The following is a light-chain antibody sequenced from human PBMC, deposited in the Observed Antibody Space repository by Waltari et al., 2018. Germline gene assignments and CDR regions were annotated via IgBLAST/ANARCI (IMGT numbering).Light chain of an antibody. CDR1: QTVFYSSNNKNY. Sequence: DIVMTQSPDSLAVSLGERATIHCKSSQTVFYSSNNKNYLSWYQHKSGQPPKLLFYWASTRESGVPDRFSGSGSGTDFTLTISSLQAEDVAVYYCHQYSSTPWTFGQGTKVEIK. CDR2: WAS. J-gene: IGKJ1*01. V-gene: IGKV4-1*01. CDR3: HQYSSTPWT.